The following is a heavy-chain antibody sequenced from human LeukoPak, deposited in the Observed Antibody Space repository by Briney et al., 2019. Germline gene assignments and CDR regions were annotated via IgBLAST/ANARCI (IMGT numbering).Heavy chain of an antibody. Sequence: SETLSLTCTVSGGSISSSSYYWGWIRQPPGKGLEWIGSIYYSGSTNYNPSLKSRVTISVDTSKNQFSLKLSSVTAANTAVYYCARRYYYGSGSYYYYYYMDVWGKGTTVTVSS. CDR3: ARRYYYGSGSYYYYYYMDV. CDR1: GGSISSSSYY. V-gene: IGHV4-39*07. J-gene: IGHJ6*03. CDR2: IYYSGST. D-gene: IGHD3-10*01.